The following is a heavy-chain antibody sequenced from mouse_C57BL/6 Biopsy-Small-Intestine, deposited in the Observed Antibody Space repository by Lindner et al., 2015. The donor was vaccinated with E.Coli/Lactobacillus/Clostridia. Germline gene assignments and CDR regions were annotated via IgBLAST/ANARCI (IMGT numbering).Heavy chain of an antibody. D-gene: IGHD1-1*01. CDR1: GFNIKDFY. CDR2: IDPEDDET. Sequence: VQLQESGAELVKPGASVKLSCTASGFNIKDFYIHWVKQRTEQGLEWIGRIDPEDDETKYAPEFQGKATITADTSSNTAYLQPSSLTSEDTAVYYCAREGYYGDYYAMDYWGQGTSVTVSS. V-gene: IGHV14-2*01. J-gene: IGHJ4*01. CDR3: AREGYYGDYYAMDY.